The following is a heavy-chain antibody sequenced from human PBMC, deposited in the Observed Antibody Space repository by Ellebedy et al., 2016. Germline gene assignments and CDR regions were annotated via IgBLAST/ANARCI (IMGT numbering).Heavy chain of an antibody. CDR3: AKDITRAVIRGVTFDH. D-gene: IGHD3-10*01. J-gene: IGHJ4*02. V-gene: IGHV3-9*01. CDR2: INWNSDSI. CDR1: GFTFEDYA. Sequence: GGSLRLSCAASGFTFEDYAMHWVRQGPGKGLEWVSDINWNSDSIGYADSVKGRFTISRDNAKNSLYLQMNSLRPEDTALYYCAKDITRAVIRGVTFDHWGQGTLVTVSS.